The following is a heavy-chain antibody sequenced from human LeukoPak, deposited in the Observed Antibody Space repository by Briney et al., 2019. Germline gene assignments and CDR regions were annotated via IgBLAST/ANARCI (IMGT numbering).Heavy chain of an antibody. CDR3: ARDPYSGGYGAYYYYYMDV. D-gene: IGHD1-26*01. V-gene: IGHV3-21*01. CDR2: ITSSSTYI. Sequence: GGSLRLSCAASGFSFSNYNMNWVRQAPGKALEWVSSITSSSTYIYYGDSVKGRFTISRDNAKNSLYLQMNGLRAEDTAVYYCARDPYSGGYGAYYYYYMDVWGKGTTVTISS. CDR1: GFSFSNYN. J-gene: IGHJ6*03.